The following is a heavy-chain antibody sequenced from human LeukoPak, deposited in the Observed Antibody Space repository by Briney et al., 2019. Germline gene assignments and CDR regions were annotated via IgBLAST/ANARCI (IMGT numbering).Heavy chain of an antibody. CDR1: GYSFTTYW. D-gene: IGHD2-2*01. CDR3: ARRYCSSTRCYFQLDY. J-gene: IGHJ4*02. Sequence: RGESLKISCKGSGYSFTTYWIGWVRQLPGKGLEWMGIIYPGDSDTRYSPSFQGQVTISADRSISTAYLQWSSLKASDTAMYYCARRYCSSTRCYFQLDYWGQGTLVTVSS. V-gene: IGHV5-51*01. CDR2: IYPGDSDT.